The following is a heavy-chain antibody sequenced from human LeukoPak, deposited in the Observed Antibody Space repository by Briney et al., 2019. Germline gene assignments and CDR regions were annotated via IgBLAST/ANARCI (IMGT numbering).Heavy chain of an antibody. D-gene: IGHD3-22*01. Sequence: ASVKVSCKASGYTFTGYYMHWVRQAPGQGLEWMGWINPNSGGTNYAQKFQGRVTMTRNTSISTAYMELSSLRSEDTAVYYCARLIYYDSSGYYYFDYWGQGTLVTVSS. CDR1: GYTFTGYY. V-gene: IGHV1-2*02. CDR2: INPNSGGT. CDR3: ARLIYYDSSGYYYFDY. J-gene: IGHJ4*02.